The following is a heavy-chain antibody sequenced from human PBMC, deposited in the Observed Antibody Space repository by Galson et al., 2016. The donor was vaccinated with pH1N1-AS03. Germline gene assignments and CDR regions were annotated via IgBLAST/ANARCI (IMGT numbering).Heavy chain of an antibody. J-gene: IGHJ4*01. CDR2: LSHIGIT. Sequence: ETLSLTCAVSGYSNNRAYYRGWIRQPPGKGLEWLGSLSHIGITYYNPSLKTPVTISLDTSKNQVSLTLRSVTATDTAIYYCVRDRRPDNGGNSFDFWGHGILVTVSS. CDR1: GYSNNRAYY. D-gene: IGHD4-23*01. V-gene: IGHV4-38-2*02. CDR3: VRDRRPDNGGNSFDF.